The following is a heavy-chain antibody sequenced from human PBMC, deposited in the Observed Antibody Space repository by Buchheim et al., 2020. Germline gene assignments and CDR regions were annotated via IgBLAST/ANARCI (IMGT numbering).Heavy chain of an antibody. CDR3: ARVSPEPIQFDY. CDR1: SGSIGSGNW. J-gene: IGHJ4*02. CDR2: IYYSGST. Sequence: QVQLQESGPGLVKPSGTLSLTCAVSSGSIGSGNWWSWVRQPPGKGLEWIGYIYYSGSTNYNPSLKSRVPITVATSKNQFSLKLSSVTAADTAVYYCARVSPEPIQFDYWGQGTL. V-gene: IGHV4-4*02.